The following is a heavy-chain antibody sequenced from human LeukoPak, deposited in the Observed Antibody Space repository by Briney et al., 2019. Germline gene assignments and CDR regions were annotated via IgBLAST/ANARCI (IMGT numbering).Heavy chain of an antibody. J-gene: IGHJ6*02. V-gene: IGHV4-34*01. CDR2: INHSGST. CDR3: ARVGDYYDSSGYPYGMDV. D-gene: IGHD3-22*01. Sequence: SETLSLTCAVYGGSFSGYYWSWIRQPPGKGLEWIGEINHSGSTNYNPSLKSRVTISVDTSKNQFSLKLSSVTAADTAVYYCARVGDYYDSSGYPYGMDVWGQGTTVTVSS. CDR1: GGSFSGYY.